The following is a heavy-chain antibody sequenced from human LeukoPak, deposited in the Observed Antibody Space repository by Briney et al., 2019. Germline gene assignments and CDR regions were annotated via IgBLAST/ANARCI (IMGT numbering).Heavy chain of an antibody. J-gene: IGHJ4*02. V-gene: IGHV3-30-3*01. CDR2: ISYDGSNK. CDR1: GFTFSSHW. Sequence: PGGSLRLSCAASGFTFSSHWMHWVRQAPGKGLEWVAVISYDGSNKYYADSVKGRFTISRDNSKNTLYLQMNSLRAEDTAVYYCARDPDNYYDSSGQFDYWGQGTLVTVSS. CDR3: ARDPDNYYDSSGQFDY. D-gene: IGHD3-22*01.